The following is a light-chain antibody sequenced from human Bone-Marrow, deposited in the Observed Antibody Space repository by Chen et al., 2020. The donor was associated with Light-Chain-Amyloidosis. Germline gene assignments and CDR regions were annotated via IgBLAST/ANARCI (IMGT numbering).Light chain of an antibody. CDR1: NIGSTS. CDR3: QVWDRSSDRPV. Sequence: SYVLTQPSSVSVAPGQTAPIACGGNNIGSTSVHWYQQTPGQAPLLVVYDDSDRPSGIPERLSGSNSGNAATLTIRRVEAGDEADYDCQVWDRSSDRPVFGGGTKLTVL. J-gene: IGLJ3*02. V-gene: IGLV3-21*02. CDR2: DDS.